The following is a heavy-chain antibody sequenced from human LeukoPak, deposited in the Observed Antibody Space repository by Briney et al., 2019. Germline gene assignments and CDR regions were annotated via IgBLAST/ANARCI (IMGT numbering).Heavy chain of an antibody. CDR1: GYTFTSYY. CDR2: INPSGGST. J-gene: IGHJ4*02. V-gene: IGHV1-46*01. D-gene: IGHD3-3*01. Sequence: ASVKVSCKASGYTFTSYYMHWVRQAPGQGLEWMGIINPSGGSTSYAQKFQGRVTMTRDTSTSTVYMELSSLRSEDTAVYYCARDSITIFGVVIPYFDYWGQGTLVTVSS. CDR3: ARDSITIFGVVIPYFDY.